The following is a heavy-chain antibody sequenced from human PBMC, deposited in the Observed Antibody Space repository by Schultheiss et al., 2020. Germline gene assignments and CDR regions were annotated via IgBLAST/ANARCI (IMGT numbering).Heavy chain of an antibody. D-gene: IGHD3-22*01. V-gene: IGHV3-48*01. CDR3: ARHDYYDNGDYYYGLDV. CDR2: ISSSSGTI. J-gene: IGHJ6*02. Sequence: GGSLRLSCAASGFIFSSYSMTWVRQAPGKGLEWVSYISSSSGTIYYADSVKGRFTISRDNAKNSLYLQMNSLRAEDTALYYCARHDYYDNGDYYYGLDVWGQGTTVTVSS. CDR1: GFIFSSYS.